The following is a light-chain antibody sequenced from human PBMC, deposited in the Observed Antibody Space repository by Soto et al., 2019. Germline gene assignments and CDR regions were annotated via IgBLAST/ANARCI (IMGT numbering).Light chain of an antibody. CDR3: QQYGSAPLT. CDR2: GAS. J-gene: IGKJ4*01. Sequence: EIVLTQSPGTLSLSPGERATLSCRASQSVSNSYLAWYQQKPGQAPRLLISGASSRATGIPDRFSGSGSGTDFTLTISGLEPEGCAVYYCQQYGSAPLTLGGGTKVEIK. V-gene: IGKV3-20*01. CDR1: QSVSNSY.